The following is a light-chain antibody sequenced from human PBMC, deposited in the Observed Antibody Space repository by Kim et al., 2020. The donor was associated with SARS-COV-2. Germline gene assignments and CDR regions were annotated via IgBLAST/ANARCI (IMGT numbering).Light chain of an antibody. CDR1: QSVLYSPNNINY. J-gene: IGKJ3*01. Sequence: DIVMTQSPDSLAVSLGERATINCKSSQSVLYSPNNINYLSWYQQKPGQPPKLLIYWASTRESGVPDRFSGSGSGTDFTLTISSLQAEDVAVYYCQQYYNTPFTFGPGTKVDIK. CDR3: QQYYNTPFT. CDR2: WAS. V-gene: IGKV4-1*01.